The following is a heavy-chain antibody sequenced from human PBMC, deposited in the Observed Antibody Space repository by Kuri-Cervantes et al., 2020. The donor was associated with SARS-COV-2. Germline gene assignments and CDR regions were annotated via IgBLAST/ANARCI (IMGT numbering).Heavy chain of an antibody. J-gene: IGHJ6*02. V-gene: IGHV3-23*01. CDR2: ISGSGGST. CDR3: AKGISWFGELNIGVPYYYGMDV. CDR1: GFTFSSCA. D-gene: IGHD3-10*01. Sequence: GGSLRLSCAASGFTFSSCAMSWVRQAPGKGLEWVSAISGSGGSTYYADSVKGRFTISRDNSKNTLYLQMNSLRAEDTAVYYCAKGISWFGELNIGVPYYYGMDVWGQGTTVTVSS.